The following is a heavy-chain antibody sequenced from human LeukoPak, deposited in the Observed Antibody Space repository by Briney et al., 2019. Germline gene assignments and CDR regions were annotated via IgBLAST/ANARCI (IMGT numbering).Heavy chain of an antibody. V-gene: IGHV3-23*01. Sequence: GGSLRLSCAASGFTFSSSAMSWARQAAGKGLEWVSTISGSGDRTYYADSVKGRFTISRDNSKNTLFLHMNSLRAEDTAVYSCAKGYYGSGSYGWFDYWGQGTLVTVSS. CDR1: GFTFSSSA. CDR3: AKGYYGSGSYGWFDY. J-gene: IGHJ4*02. D-gene: IGHD3-10*01. CDR2: ISGSGDRT.